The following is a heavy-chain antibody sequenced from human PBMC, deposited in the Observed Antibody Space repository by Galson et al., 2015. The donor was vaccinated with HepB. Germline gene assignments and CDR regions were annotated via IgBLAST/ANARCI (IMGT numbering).Heavy chain of an antibody. Sequence: SLRLSCAASRSSFRGYGMSWVRQAPGKGLEWVSVISSSGTATFYADSVKGRFTISRDNSNNTLFLQMNSLRAEDTALYYCVRREGEHVLPALRPSQFDAWGQGSLVTVSS. D-gene: IGHD3-16*01. CDR1: RSSFRGYG. V-gene: IGHV3-23*01. CDR2: ISSSGTAT. CDR3: VRREGEHVLPALRPSQFDA. J-gene: IGHJ5*02.